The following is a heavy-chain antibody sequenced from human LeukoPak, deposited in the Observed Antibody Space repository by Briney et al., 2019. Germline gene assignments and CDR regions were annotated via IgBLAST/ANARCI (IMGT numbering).Heavy chain of an antibody. CDR1: GGTFSSYI. CDR3: ARQDYTNNLGGYFGDKDDGFDL. Sequence: GSSVKVSCKASGGTFSSYIITWVRQAPGQGLEWMGRIIPIFGTPDYAQKFQGRVTITADESTSTAYMELSRLRFEDTAVYYCARQDYTNNLGGYFGDKDDGFDLWGQGTMVTVSS. J-gene: IGHJ3*01. D-gene: IGHD3-9*01. V-gene: IGHV1-69*01. CDR2: IIPIFGTP.